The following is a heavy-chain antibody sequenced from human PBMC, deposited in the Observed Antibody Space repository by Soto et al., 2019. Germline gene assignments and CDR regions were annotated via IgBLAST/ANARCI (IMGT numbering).Heavy chain of an antibody. J-gene: IGHJ4*02. CDR3: ARNVEGGTPDY. CDR1: GFTFSNHD. CDR2: IWHDGTNK. V-gene: IGHV3-33*01. Sequence: QVQLVESGGGVVQPGKSLRLSCAASGFTFSNHDMHWVRRAPGKGLEWLSVIWHDGTNKYYADSVRGRLTISRDNSKDTLYLQLDSLRAEDTAMYYCARNVEGGTPDYSGQGTLVIVSS. D-gene: IGHD2-21*01.